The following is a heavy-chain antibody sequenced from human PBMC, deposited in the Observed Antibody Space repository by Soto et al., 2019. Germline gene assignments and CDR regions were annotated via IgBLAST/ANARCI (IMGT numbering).Heavy chain of an antibody. CDR3: TTGREPTGTTLGLGYYYGMDV. J-gene: IGHJ6*02. Sequence: GGSLRLSCAASGFTFSNAWMNWVRQAPGKGLEWVGRIKSKTDGGTTDYAAPVKGRFTISRDDSKNTLYLQMNSLKTEDTAVYYCTTGREPTGTTLGLGYYYGMDVWGQGTTVTVSS. CDR2: IKSKTDGGTT. V-gene: IGHV3-15*07. D-gene: IGHD1-7*01. CDR1: GFTFSNAW.